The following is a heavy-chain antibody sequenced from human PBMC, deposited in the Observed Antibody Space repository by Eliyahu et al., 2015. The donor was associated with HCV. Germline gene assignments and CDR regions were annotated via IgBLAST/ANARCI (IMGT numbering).Heavy chain of an antibody. V-gene: IGHV3-33*01. CDR1: GFTFXSHG. CDR2: IWYDGSNK. Sequence: QVQLVESGGGVVQPGRSLRLSCXAXGFTFXSHGMPWVRRAPGKGLEWVAVIWYDGSNKYYADSVKGRFTISRDNSKNTLYLQMNSLRAEDTAVYYCARDTLGGSGSYYKPYPYYYGMDVWGQGTTVTVSS. D-gene: IGHD3-10*01. J-gene: IGHJ6*02. CDR3: ARDTLGGSGSYYKPYPYYYGMDV.